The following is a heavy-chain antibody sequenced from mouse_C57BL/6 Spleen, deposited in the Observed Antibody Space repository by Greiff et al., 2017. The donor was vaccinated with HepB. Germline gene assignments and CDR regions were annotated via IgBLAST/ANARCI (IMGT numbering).Heavy chain of an antibody. CDR1: GYTFTDYY. D-gene: IGHD2-4*01. V-gene: IGHV1-76*01. CDR3: ARDDYDAGDFDY. J-gene: IGHJ2*01. Sequence: VQLQQSGAELVRPGASVKLSCKASGYTFTDYYINWVKQRPGQGLEWIARIYPGSGNTYYNEKFKGKATLTAEKSSSTAYMQLSSLTSEDSAVYFCARDDYDAGDFDYWGQGTTLTVSS. CDR2: IYPGSGNT.